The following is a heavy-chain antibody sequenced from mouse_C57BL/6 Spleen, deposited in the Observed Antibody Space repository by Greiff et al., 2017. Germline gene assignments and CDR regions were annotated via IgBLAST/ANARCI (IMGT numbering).Heavy chain of an antibody. J-gene: IGHJ2*01. CDR2: IRNKANNHAT. Sequence: DVHLVESGGGLVQPGGSMKLSCAASGFTFSDAWMDWVRQSPEKGLEWVAEIRNKANNHATYYAESVKGRFTISRDDSKSSVYLQMNSLRAEDTGIYYCTRGGLIPGFDYWGQGTTLTVSS. D-gene: IGHD1-1*02. CDR1: GFTFSDAW. CDR3: TRGGLIPGFDY. V-gene: IGHV6-6*01.